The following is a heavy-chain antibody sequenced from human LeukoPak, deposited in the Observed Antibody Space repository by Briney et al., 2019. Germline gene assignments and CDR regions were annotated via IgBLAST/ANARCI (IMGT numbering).Heavy chain of an antibody. CDR1: GGTFSSYA. J-gene: IGHJ5*02. D-gene: IGHD3-10*01. CDR2: IIPIFGTA. V-gene: IGHV1-69*13. Sequence: SVKVSCKASGGTFSSYAISWVRQAPGQGLEWMGGIIPIFGTANYAQKFQGRVTITADESTSTAYMELSSLRSEDTAVYYCAKDQASHYYGPQKFDPWGQGTLVTVSS. CDR3: AKDQASHYYGPQKFDP.